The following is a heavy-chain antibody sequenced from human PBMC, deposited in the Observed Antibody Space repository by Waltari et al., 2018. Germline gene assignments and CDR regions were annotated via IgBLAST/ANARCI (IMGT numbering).Heavy chain of an antibody. CDR1: GFPFSCYG. D-gene: IGHD5-12*01. J-gene: IGHJ4*02. CDR2: IKQDGSEK. V-gene: IGHV3-7*01. Sequence: EVQLVESGGGLVQPGGSLRLSCAASGFPFSCYGMSWVRQAPGKGLEGVANIKQDGSEKYYVDSVKGRFTISRDNAKNSLYLQMNSLRAEDTAVYYCAREAESGYDGYWGQGTLVTVSS. CDR3: AREAESGYDGY.